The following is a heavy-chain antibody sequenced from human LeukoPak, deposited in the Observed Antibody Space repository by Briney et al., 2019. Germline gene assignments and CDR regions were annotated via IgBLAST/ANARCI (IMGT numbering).Heavy chain of an antibody. CDR1: GYTFTGYY. V-gene: IGHV1-2*02. Sequence: GASVKVSCKASGYTFTGYYMHWVRQAPGQGLEWMGWINPNSGGTNYARKFQGRVTMTRDTSISTAYMELSRLRSDDTAVYYCAREEVQLPFDYWGQGTLVTVSS. CDR3: AREEVQLPFDY. CDR2: INPNSGGT. D-gene: IGHD5-18*01. J-gene: IGHJ4*02.